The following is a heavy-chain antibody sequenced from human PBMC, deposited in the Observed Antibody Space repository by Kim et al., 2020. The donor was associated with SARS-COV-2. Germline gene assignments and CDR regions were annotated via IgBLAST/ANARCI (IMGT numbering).Heavy chain of an antibody. CDR1: GGSISSSSYY. D-gene: IGHD2-2*01. CDR2: IYYSGST. CDR3: ARLRSRALVDY. V-gene: IGHV4-39*01. Sequence: SETLSLTCTVSGGSISSSSYYWGWIRQPPGKGLEWIGSIYYSGSTYYNPSLKSRVTISVDTSKNQFSLKLSSVTAADTAVYYCARLRSRALVDYWGQGTLVTVSS. J-gene: IGHJ4*02.